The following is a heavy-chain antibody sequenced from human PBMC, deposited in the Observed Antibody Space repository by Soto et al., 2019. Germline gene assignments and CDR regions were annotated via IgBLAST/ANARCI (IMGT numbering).Heavy chain of an antibody. V-gene: IGHV1-3*01. J-gene: IGHJ3*02. CDR2: INAGNGNT. Sequence: ASVKVSCKASGYTFTSYTMHWVRQAPGQRLEWMGWINAGNGNTIYSQRFQGRVTITRDTSASTAYMELSSLRSEDTAVYYCARVGYSGYDYGAFDIWGQGTMVTISS. CDR1: GYTFTSYT. CDR3: ARVGYSGYDYGAFDI. D-gene: IGHD5-12*01.